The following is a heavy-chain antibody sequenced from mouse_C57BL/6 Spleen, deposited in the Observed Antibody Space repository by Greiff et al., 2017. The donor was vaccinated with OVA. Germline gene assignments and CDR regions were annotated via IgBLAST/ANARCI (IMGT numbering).Heavy chain of an antibody. CDR3: ARDGYSFVDY. D-gene: IGHD2-3*01. CDR1: GFTFSDYG. J-gene: IGHJ2*01. CDR2: ISSGSSTI. V-gene: IGHV5-17*01. Sequence: VQLKESGGGLVKPGGSLQLSCAASGFTFSDYGMHWVRQAPEKGLEWVAYISSGSSTIYYADTVKGRFTISRDNAKNTLFLQMTSLRSEDTAMYYCARDGYSFVDYWGQGTTLTGSS.